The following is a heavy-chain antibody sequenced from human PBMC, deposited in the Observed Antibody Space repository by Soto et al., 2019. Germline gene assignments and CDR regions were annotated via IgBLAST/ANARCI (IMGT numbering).Heavy chain of an antibody. CDR2: IYHSGST. J-gene: IGHJ4*01. V-gene: IGHV4-4*02. Sequence: QVQLQESGPGLVKPSGTLSLTCAVSGVSISGTNWWTWVRQSPGKGLECIGDIYHSGSTSYIPSLKSRLTISVDKSKNQFSLKLTSVTAADSAVYYCARRRDALFDSWGHGTLVTVSS. CDR1: GVSISGTNW. D-gene: IGHD2-2*01. CDR3: ARRRDALFDS.